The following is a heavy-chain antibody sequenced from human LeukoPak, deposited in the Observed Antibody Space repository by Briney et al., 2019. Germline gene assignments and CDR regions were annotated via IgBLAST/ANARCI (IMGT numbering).Heavy chain of an antibody. Sequence: GGSLRLSCAASGFTFSSYAMSWVRQAPGKGLEWVSGISGSGVSTYYTDSVKGRFTISRDNSKNTLYLQMNSLRAEDTAIYYCTRVGYIDEGIDYWGQGTLVTVSS. CDR2: ISGSGVST. J-gene: IGHJ4*02. CDR3: TRVGYIDEGIDY. V-gene: IGHV3-23*01. D-gene: IGHD5-24*01. CDR1: GFTFSSYA.